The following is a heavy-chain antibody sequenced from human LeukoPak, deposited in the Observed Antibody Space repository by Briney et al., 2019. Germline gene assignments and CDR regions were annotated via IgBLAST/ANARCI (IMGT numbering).Heavy chain of an antibody. CDR3: ASPLIYTVTKNNYYYYGMDV. CDR1: GYTFTGYY. D-gene: IGHD4-17*01. CDR2: INPNSGGT. V-gene: IGHV1-2*02. Sequence: ASMKVSCKASGYTFTGYYMHWVRQAPGQGLEWMGWINPNSGGTNYAQKFQGRVTMTRDTSISTAYMELSRLRSDDTAVYYCASPLIYTVTKNNYYYYGMDVWGQGTTVTVSS. J-gene: IGHJ6*02.